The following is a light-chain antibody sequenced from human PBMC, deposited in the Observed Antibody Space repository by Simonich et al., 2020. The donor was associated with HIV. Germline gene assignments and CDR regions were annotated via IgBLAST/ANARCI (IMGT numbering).Light chain of an antibody. V-gene: IGKV3-11*01. J-gene: IGKJ2*01. CDR3: QQRSNWPPLYT. CDR1: QSVSSN. CDR2: DAS. Sequence: ELVLTPSPGPLSLSPGERATLSCRASQSVSSNLAWYQQKPGQAPRLLFDDASNRAKGIPARFSGSGSVTDFTLTISSLEPEDFAVYYCQQRSNWPPLYTFGQGTKLEIK.